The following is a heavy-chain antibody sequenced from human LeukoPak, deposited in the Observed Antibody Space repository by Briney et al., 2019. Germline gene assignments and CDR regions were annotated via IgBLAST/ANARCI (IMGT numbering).Heavy chain of an antibody. J-gene: IGHJ5*02. CDR2: INPSGGST. CDR1: GYTFTSYY. V-gene: IGHV1-46*01. CDR3: ARRETDYSNYNWFDP. D-gene: IGHD4-11*01. Sequence: ASVKVSCKASGYTFTSYYMHWVRQAPGQGLEWMGIINPSGGSTSYAQKFQGRVTMTRDTSTSTVYMELSSLRSEDTAVYYCARRETDYSNYNWFDPWGQGTLVTVPS.